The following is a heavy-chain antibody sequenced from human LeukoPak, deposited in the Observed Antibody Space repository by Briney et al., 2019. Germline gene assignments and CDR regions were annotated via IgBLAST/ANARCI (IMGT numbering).Heavy chain of an antibody. D-gene: IGHD2-15*01. CDR2: IYHSGIT. Sequence: PSETLSLTCAVYGGSFSGYYWGWIRQPPGKGLEWIGNIYHSGITYYNHFNSSLKSRVTISIDTSKNQFSLKLSSVTAADTAVYYCARGEEDTGWFDPWGQGTLVTVSS. V-gene: IGHV4-34*01. CDR1: GGSFSGYY. J-gene: IGHJ5*02. CDR3: ARGEEDTGWFDP.